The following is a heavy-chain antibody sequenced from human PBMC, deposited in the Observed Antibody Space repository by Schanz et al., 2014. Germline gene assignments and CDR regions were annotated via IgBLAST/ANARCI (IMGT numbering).Heavy chain of an antibody. CDR3: ARGGSGSHYRLDY. Sequence: EVQLVESGGGVVQPGRSLRLSCAASGFTFSTHAMHWVRQAPGKGLEWVSYISGSSRTIYYADSMKGRFTVSRDNAENALYLQMNSRRAEDAGLYFCARGGSGSHYRLDYWGQGTLVTVSS. V-gene: IGHV3-48*01. CDR2: ISGSSRTI. D-gene: IGHD1-26*01. CDR1: GFTFSTHA. J-gene: IGHJ4*01.